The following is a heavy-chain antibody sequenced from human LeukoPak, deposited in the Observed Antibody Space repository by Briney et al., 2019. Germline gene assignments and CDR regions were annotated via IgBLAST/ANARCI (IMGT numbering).Heavy chain of an antibody. CDR3: ANADSEDFFDF. J-gene: IGHJ4*02. V-gene: IGHV4-38-2*02. CDR1: GSSIKSPYY. Sequence: SETLSLTCTVSGSSIKSPYYWGWIRQPPGKGLEWIGSIYDDGSTFYSLSLQSRVTISTDTSKKQFSLKLRSVTAADTAVYYCANADSEDFFDFWGQGALVTVSS. CDR2: IYDDGST. D-gene: IGHD2-21*01.